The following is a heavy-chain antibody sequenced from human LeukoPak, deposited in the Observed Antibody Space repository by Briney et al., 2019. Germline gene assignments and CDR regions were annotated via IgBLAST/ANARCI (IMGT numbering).Heavy chain of an antibody. Sequence: QSGGSLRLSCAASGFTFSSYSMNWVRQAPGKGLEWVLHISTSGNIIHYADSVKGRFTISRDNAKNSLYLQMNSLRAEDTALYFCARDATTEIGTVYMDVWGKGTTVTISS. V-gene: IGHV3-48*04. J-gene: IGHJ6*03. CDR2: ISTSGNII. CDR1: GFTFSSYS. D-gene: IGHD1-1*01. CDR3: ARDATTEIGTVYMDV.